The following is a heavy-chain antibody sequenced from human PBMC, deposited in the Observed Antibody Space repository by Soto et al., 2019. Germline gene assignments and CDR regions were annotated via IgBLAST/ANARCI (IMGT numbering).Heavy chain of an antibody. CDR1: GYTFSTST. J-gene: IGHJ4*02. CDR2: IKAYSGNT. CDR3: AIANYGDDDY. D-gene: IGHD4-17*01. Sequence: LVQSGAEAKKPGTSVKVSCKASGYTFSTSTISWVRQAPGQGLEWLGWIKAYSGNTNYAPKLQGRVTMTTDTSTSTANLELRSLTNDDTAMYYCAIANYGDDDYWGQGTLVTVSS. V-gene: IGHV1-18*04.